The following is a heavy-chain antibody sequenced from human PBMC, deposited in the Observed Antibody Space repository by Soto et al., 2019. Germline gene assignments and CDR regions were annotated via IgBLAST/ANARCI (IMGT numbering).Heavy chain of an antibody. CDR2: ISSTSTYI. D-gene: IGHD1-1*01. CDR1: GFTFSTYT. CDR3: AREGSYWNGVGPD. V-gene: IGHV3-21*01. J-gene: IGHJ4*02. Sequence: EVQLVESGGGLVKPGGSLRLSCAASGFTFSTYTMNWVRQAPGKGLEWVSSISSTSTYIYYADSLKGRFTISRDNAKNSLYLQMNSLRAEDTAVYYCAREGSYWNGVGPDWGQGTLVTVSS.